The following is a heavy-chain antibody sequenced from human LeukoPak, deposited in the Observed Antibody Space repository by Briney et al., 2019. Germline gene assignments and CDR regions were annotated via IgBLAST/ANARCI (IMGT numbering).Heavy chain of an antibody. CDR2: MNPVSGNA. D-gene: IGHD6-13*01. V-gene: IGHV1-8*01. CDR1: GYTFTNFD. J-gene: IGHJ4*02. CDR3: ARAPMGAAALY. Sequence: ASVKVSCKASGYTFTNFDINWVRQAPGQGLEWTGWMNPVSGNAGSAQKFQGRVTLTRDTSISTAYMELSSLRSDDTAFYYCARAPMGAAALYWGQGTLVTVSS.